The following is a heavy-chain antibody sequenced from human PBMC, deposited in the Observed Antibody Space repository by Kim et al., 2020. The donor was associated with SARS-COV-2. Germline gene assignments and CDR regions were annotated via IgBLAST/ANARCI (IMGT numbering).Heavy chain of an antibody. CDR1: GGSISSYY. CDR3: ARTGGMATIEGSYFDY. Sequence: SETLSLTCTVSGGSISSYYWSWIRQPPGKGLEWIGYIYYSGSTNYNPSLKSRVTISVDTSKNQFSLKLSSATAADTAVYYCARTGGMATIEGSYFDYWGQGTLVTVSS. J-gene: IGHJ4*02. V-gene: IGHV4-59*08. CDR2: IYYSGST. D-gene: IGHD5-12*01.